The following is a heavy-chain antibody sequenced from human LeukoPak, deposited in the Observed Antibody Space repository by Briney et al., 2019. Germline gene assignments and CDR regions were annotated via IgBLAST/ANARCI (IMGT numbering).Heavy chain of an antibody. Sequence: SETLSLTCTVSGGSISSGSYYWSWIWQPAGKGLEWIGRIYTSGSTNYNPSLKSRVTISVDTSKNQFSLKLSSVTAADTAVYYCARDRLSAPDAFDIWGQGTMVTVSS. CDR3: ARDRLSAPDAFDI. V-gene: IGHV4-61*02. CDR1: GGSISSGSYY. CDR2: IYTSGST. D-gene: IGHD2/OR15-2a*01. J-gene: IGHJ3*02.